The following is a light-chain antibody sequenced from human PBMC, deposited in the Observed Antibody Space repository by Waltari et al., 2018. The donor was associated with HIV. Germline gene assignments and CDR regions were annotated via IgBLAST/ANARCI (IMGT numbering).Light chain of an antibody. CDR1: TSNIGSNF. J-gene: IGLJ3*02. CDR3: ATWDDSLSGVL. Sequence: QSVLTQPPSTSGTPGQTVTISCSGSTSNIGSNFVYWYHQLPGTAPTLLIYGDDQRHSGVPDRFSVSKSGTSASLAISGLLSEDEAEYYCATWDDSLSGVLFGGGTKLTVL. CDR2: GDD. V-gene: IGLV1-47*01.